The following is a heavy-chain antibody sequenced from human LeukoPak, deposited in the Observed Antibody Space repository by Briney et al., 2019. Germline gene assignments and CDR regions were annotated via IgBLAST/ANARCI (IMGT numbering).Heavy chain of an antibody. V-gene: IGHV3-74*01. Sequence: GGSLRLSCAASGFNFASNWMHWVRQISGKGLMWVSRINSGGSGTGYADSVEGRFTISRDNVKNTLYLQMNNLRAEDTAVYYCAGSLGPLTEYWGQGTLVTVSS. CDR2: INSGGSGT. CDR1: GFNFASNW. D-gene: IGHD7-27*01. J-gene: IGHJ4*02. CDR3: AGSLGPLTEY.